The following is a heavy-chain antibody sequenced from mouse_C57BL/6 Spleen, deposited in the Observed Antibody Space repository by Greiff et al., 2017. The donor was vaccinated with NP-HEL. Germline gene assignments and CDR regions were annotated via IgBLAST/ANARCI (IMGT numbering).Heavy chain of an antibody. Sequence: VQLQQSGAELARPGASVKLSCKASGYTFTSYGISWVKQRTGQGLEWIGEIYPRSGNTYYNEKFKGKATLTADKSSSTAYMELRSLTSEDSAVYFCALYHYGSSPRYAMDYWGQGTSVTVSS. V-gene: IGHV1-81*01. CDR2: IYPRSGNT. CDR1: GYTFTSYG. D-gene: IGHD1-1*01. J-gene: IGHJ4*01. CDR3: ALYHYGSSPRYAMDY.